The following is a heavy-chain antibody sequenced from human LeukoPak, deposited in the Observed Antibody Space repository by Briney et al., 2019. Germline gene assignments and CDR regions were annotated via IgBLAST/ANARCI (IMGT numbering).Heavy chain of an antibody. D-gene: IGHD3-22*01. Sequence: GGSLRLSCEASGLTFDDYAMHWVRQTPGRGLEWVSLISGDGTRVYYAASLQGRFIISRDNSKNTLYLQMNSLRAEDTAVYYCARDYDGFDYWGQGTLVTVSS. CDR2: ISGDGTRV. V-gene: IGHV3-43*02. CDR3: ARDYDGFDY. CDR1: GLTFDDYA. J-gene: IGHJ4*02.